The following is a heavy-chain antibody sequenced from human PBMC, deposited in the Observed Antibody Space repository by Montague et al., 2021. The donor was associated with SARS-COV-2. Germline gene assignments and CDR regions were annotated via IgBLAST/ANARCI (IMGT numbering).Heavy chain of an antibody. V-gene: IGHV1-18*04. CDR2: ISAYNGNT. Sequence: SVMVSCKASGYTFTSYGISWVRQAPGQGLEWMGWISAYNGNTNYXQKLQGRVTMTTDTSTSTAYMELRSLRSDDTAVYYCARCYGSGSYTHYYYYGMDVWGQGTTVTVSS. CDR3: ARCYGSGSYTHYYYYGMDV. CDR1: GYTFTSYG. D-gene: IGHD3-10*01. J-gene: IGHJ6*02.